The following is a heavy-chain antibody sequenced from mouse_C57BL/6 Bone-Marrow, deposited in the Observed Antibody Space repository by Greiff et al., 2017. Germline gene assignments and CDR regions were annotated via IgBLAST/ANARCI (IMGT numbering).Heavy chain of an antibody. CDR2: IDPSDSYT. V-gene: IGHV1-59*01. CDR3: ARGGNLDY. CDR1: GYTFTSYW. Sequence: QVQLQQSGAELVRPGTSVTLSCKASGYTFTSYWMHWVKQRPGQGLEWIGVIDPSDSYTNYNQKFKGKATLTVDTSSSTAYMQLSSLTSEDSAVYYCARGGNLDYWGQGTTLTVSS. J-gene: IGHJ2*01. D-gene: IGHD2-1*01.